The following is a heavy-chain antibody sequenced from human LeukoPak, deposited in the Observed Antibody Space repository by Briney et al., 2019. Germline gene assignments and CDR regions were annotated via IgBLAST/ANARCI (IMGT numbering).Heavy chain of an antibody. D-gene: IGHD2-2*01. CDR1: GFTFSSYA. CDR2: ISSSSSYI. J-gene: IGHJ6*03. Sequence: PGGSLRLSCAASGFTFSSYAMSSVRQAPGKGLEWVSSISSSSSYIYYAASVKGRFTISRDNAKNSLYLQMNSLRAEDTAVYYCARDGSSTGYYMDVWGKGTTVTVSS. V-gene: IGHV3-21*01. CDR3: ARDGSSTGYYMDV.